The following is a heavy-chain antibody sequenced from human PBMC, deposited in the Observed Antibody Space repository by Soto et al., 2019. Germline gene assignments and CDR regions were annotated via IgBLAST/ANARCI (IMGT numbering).Heavy chain of an antibody. V-gene: IGHV4-59*01. Sequence: TSETLSLTCTVSGGSISSYYWIWIRQPPGKGLEWIGYIYYSGSTNYNPSLKSRVTISVDTSKNQFSLKLSSVTAADTAVYYCARDGRDGYNWWFDYWGQGTLVTVSS. CDR3: ARDGRDGYNWWFDY. J-gene: IGHJ4*02. CDR2: IYYSGST. CDR1: GGSISSYY. D-gene: IGHD1-1*01.